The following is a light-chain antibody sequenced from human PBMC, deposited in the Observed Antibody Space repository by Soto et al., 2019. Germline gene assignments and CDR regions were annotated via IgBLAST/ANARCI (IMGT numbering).Light chain of an antibody. Sequence: DIQMTQSPSSLSASVGDRVTITCRASQSISSYLNWYQQKPGKAPKLLIYAASSLQSGVTSRFSGSGSGTDFTLTISSLQPEDFATYYCHQSYSTLMYTFGQGTKLEIK. CDR2: AAS. V-gene: IGKV1-39*01. J-gene: IGKJ2*01. CDR3: HQSYSTLMYT. CDR1: QSISSY.